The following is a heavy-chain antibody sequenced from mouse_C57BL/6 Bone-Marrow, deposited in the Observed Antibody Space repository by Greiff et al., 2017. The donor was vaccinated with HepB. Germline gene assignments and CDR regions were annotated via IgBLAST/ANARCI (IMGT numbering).Heavy chain of an antibody. CDR3: ARPGDYDWFAY. CDR2: IYPGDGDT. D-gene: IGHD2-4*01. Sequence: QVHVKQSGPELVKPGASVKISCKASGYAFSSSWMNWVKQRPGKGLEWIGRIYPGDGDTNYNGKFKGKATLTADKSSSTAYMQLSSLTSEDSAVYFCARPGDYDWFAYWGQGTLVTVSA. J-gene: IGHJ3*01. V-gene: IGHV1-82*01. CDR1: GYAFSSSW.